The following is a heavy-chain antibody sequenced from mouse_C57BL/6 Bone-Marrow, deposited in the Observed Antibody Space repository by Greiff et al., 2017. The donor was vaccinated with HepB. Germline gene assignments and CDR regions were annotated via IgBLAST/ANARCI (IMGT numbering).Heavy chain of an antibody. CDR1: AYTFTSYW. Sequence: VQLQQPGAELVMPGASVKLSCKASAYTFTSYWMHRVKQRPGQGLEWIGEIDPSDSYTNYNQKFKGKSTLTVDKSSSTAYMQLSSLTSEDSAVYYCARGGTGTFAYWGQGTLVTVSA. V-gene: IGHV1-69*01. CDR2: IDPSDSYT. CDR3: ARGGTGTFAY. J-gene: IGHJ3*01. D-gene: IGHD4-1*01.